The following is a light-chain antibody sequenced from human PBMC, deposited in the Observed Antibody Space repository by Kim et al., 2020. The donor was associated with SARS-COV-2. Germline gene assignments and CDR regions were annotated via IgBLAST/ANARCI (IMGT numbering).Light chain of an antibody. Sequence: PGGTVTLTCASSTGPVTYDYYPNWFQQRPGQAPRALIYDTNSRHSWTPARFSGSLLGGKAALTLSGVQPEDEAEYYCLLYYGGAQVFGTGTKVTVL. CDR2: DTN. CDR3: LLYYGGAQV. CDR1: TGPVTYDYY. J-gene: IGLJ1*01. V-gene: IGLV7-43*01.